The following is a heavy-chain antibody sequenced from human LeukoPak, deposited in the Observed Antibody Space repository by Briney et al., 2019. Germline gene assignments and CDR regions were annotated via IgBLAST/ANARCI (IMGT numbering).Heavy chain of an antibody. V-gene: IGHV3-20*04. CDR1: GFTCDDYG. CDR3: ARNSIAAAGRLYYYYMDV. J-gene: IGHJ6*03. CDR2: INWNGGST. Sequence: PGGSLRLSCAASGFTCDDYGMSWVRQAPGKGLEWVSGINWNGGSTGYADSVKGRFTISRDNAKNSLYLQMNSLRAEDTALYYCARNSIAAAGRLYYYYMDVWGKGTTVTVSS. D-gene: IGHD6-13*01.